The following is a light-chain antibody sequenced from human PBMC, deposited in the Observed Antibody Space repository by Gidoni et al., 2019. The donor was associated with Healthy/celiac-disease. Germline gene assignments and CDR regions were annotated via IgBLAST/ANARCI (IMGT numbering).Light chain of an antibody. J-gene: IGLJ2*01. Sequence: SYELTQPPSVSVSPGQTASITCSGDKLGDKYACWYQQKPGQYPVLVIYQDSKRPSGIPGRFSGSNSGNTATLTISGTQPMDEADYYCQAWDSSTVVFGGGTKLTVL. CDR1: KLGDKY. V-gene: IGLV3-1*01. CDR3: QAWDSSTVV. CDR2: QDS.